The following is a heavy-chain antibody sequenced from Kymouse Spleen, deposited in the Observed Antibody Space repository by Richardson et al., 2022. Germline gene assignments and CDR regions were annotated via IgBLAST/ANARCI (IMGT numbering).Heavy chain of an antibody. CDR2: IYYSGST. D-gene: IGHD5-12*01. V-gene: IGHV4-39*01. CDR3: ARIVATSRAFDY. J-gene: IGHJ4*02. CDR1: GGSISSSSYY. Sequence: QLQLQESGPGLVKPSETLSLTCTVSGGSISSSSYYWGWIRQPPGKGLEWIGSIYYSGSTYYNPSLKSRVTISVDTSKNQFSLKLSSVTAADTAVYYCARIVATSRAFDYWGQGTLVTVSS.